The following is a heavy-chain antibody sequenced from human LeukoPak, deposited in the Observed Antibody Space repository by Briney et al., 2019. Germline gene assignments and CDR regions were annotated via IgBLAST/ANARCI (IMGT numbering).Heavy chain of an antibody. CDR3: ARDAGFGYWVVDN. J-gene: IGHJ4*02. V-gene: IGHV3-48*04. CDR1: GFTFSSYS. Sequence: GGSPRLSCAASGFTFSSYSMNWVRQAPGKGLEWVSYISSSSSTIYYADSVKGRFTISRDNAKNSLYLQMNSLRVEDTAVYYCARDAGFGYWVVDNWGQGTLVTVSS. D-gene: IGHD5-12*01. CDR2: ISSSSSTI.